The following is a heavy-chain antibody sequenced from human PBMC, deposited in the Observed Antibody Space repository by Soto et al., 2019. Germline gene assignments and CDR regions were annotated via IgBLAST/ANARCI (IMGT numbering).Heavy chain of an antibody. CDR1: GESISSSNW. CDR2: IYHSGNT. CDR3: ARENDFWSGPNGLDV. J-gene: IGHJ6*02. V-gene: IGHV4-4*02. Sequence: QVQLQESGPGLVKPSGTLSLTCAVSGESISSSNWWSWVHQPPGKGLEWIGEIYHSGNTKYNPSLKSRVTISVDKSKNQFSLKLNYVTAADTAVYYCARENDFWSGPNGLDVWGQGTTVTVSS. D-gene: IGHD3-3*01.